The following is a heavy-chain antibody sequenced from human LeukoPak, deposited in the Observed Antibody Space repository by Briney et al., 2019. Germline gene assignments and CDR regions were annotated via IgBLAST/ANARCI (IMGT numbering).Heavy chain of an antibody. V-gene: IGHV4-34*01. J-gene: IGHJ4*02. D-gene: IGHD3-22*01. Sequence: SETLSLTCAVYGGSFSGYYWSWIRQPPGKGLEWIGSIYYSGSTYYNPSLKSRVTISVDTSKNQFSLKLSSVTAADTAVYYCARQVYYDSSGYYTPIDYWGQGTLVTVSS. CDR2: IYYSGST. CDR3: ARQVYYDSSGYYTPIDY. CDR1: GGSFSGYY.